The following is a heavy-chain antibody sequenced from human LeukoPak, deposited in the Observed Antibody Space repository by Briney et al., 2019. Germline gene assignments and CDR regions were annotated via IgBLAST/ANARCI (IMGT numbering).Heavy chain of an antibody. D-gene: IGHD1-26*01. CDR2: IRYDGSNK. CDR3: AKDQWELTYFDY. Sequence: GGSLRLSCAASRFTFSSYGMHWLRQAPGKGLEWVAFIRYDGSNKYYAGYVKGRFTISRDNSKNTLYLQMNSLRAEDTAVYYCAKDQWELTYFDYWGQGTLVTVSS. J-gene: IGHJ4*02. CDR1: RFTFSSYG. V-gene: IGHV3-30*02.